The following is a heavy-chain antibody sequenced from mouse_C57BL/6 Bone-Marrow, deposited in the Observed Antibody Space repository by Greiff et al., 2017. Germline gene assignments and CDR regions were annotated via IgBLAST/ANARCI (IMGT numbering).Heavy chain of an antibody. J-gene: IGHJ3*01. CDR3: ARGGMRLRGFAY. CDR1: GYSFTGYY. V-gene: IGHV1-31*01. CDR2: IYPYNGVS. Sequence: EVKLLESGPELVKPGASVKISCKASGYSFTGYYMHWVKRSHGNILDWIGYIYPYNGVSSYNQKFKGKATLTVDKSSSTAYMELRSLTSEDSAVYYCARGGMRLRGFAYWGQGTLVTVSA. D-gene: IGHD2-4*01.